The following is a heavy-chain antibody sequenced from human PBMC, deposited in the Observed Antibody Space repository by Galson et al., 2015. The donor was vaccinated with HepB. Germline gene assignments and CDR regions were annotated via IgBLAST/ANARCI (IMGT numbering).Heavy chain of an antibody. V-gene: IGHV3-30*04. J-gene: IGHJ4*02. Sequence: SLRLSCAASGFTFSSYAMHWVRQAPGKGLEWVGVILHDGSNKYYGDSVKGRFTISRDNSKKTLYLQLNSLRAEDTAVYYCARDRWGDGKNFVDSWGQGTLVTVSS. CDR3: ARDRWGDGKNFVDS. CDR1: GFTFSSYA. D-gene: IGHD5-24*01. CDR2: ILHDGSNK.